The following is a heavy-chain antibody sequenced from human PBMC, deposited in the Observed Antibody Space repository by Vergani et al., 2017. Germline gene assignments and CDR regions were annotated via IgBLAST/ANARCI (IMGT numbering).Heavy chain of an antibody. D-gene: IGHD1-26*01. CDR1: GYSFTDYY. CDR3: ARGEGRGWKGSYRYYGMDV. J-gene: IGHJ6*02. V-gene: IGHV1-2*02. Sequence: QVQLVQSGAEVKKPGASVKVSCKASGYSFTDYYMHWVRQAPGQGLEWMGWINPNSGGTNYAQEFQGRGTMTRDTCISTAYMELRRLRSDDTDVYYCARGEGRGWKGSYRYYGMDVWAQGTTVTVSS. CDR2: INPNSGGT.